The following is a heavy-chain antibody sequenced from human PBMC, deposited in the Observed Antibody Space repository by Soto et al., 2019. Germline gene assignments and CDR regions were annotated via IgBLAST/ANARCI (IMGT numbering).Heavy chain of an antibody. D-gene: IGHD3-22*01. V-gene: IGHV3-30*18. CDR2: ISYDGSNK. CDR3: AKERTSSMIVVVITTDY. CDR1: GFTFSSYG. J-gene: IGHJ4*02. Sequence: QVQLVESGGGVVQPGRSLRLSCAASGFTFSSYGMHWVRQAPGKGLEWVAVISYDGSNKYYADSVKGRFTISRDNSKNSLYRQMNSLRAEDTAVYYCAKERTSSMIVVVITTDYWGQGTLVTVSS.